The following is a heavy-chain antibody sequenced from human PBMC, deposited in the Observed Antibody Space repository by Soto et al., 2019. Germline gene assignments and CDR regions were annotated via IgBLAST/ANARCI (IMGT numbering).Heavy chain of an antibody. CDR2: IKQDGSEK. CDR3: ARDPHRLQWDY. J-gene: IGHJ4*02. CDR1: GFTFSSYW. V-gene: IGHV3-7*03. D-gene: IGHD2-15*01. Sequence: GALRLSCAASGFTFSSYWMSWVRQAPGKGLEWVANIKQDGSEKYYVDSVKGRFTISRDNAKNSPYLQMNSLRAEDTAVYYCARDPHRLQWDYWGQGTLVTVSS.